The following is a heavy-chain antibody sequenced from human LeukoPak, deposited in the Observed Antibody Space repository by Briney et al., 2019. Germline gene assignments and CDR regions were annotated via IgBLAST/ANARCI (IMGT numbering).Heavy chain of an antibody. CDR3: ARGATMVRGVFDP. CDR1: GGSISSYY. CDR2: IYYGGST. D-gene: IGHD3-10*01. J-gene: IGHJ5*02. V-gene: IGHV4-59*12. Sequence: SETLSLTCTVSGGSISSYYLNWIRQPPGKGLEWIGYIYYGGSTNYNPSLKSRVTISVDTSNNQFSLKLSSVTAADTAVYYCARGATMVRGVFDPWGQGTLVTVSS.